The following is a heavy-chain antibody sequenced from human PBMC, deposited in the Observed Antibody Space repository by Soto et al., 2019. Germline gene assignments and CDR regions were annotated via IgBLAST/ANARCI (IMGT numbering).Heavy chain of an antibody. CDR3: AKDRLAGGFDY. V-gene: IGHV3-23*04. J-gene: IGHJ4*02. Sequence: DVQLVDSGGGLVQPGGSLRLSCAASGFTFSNYVMSWVRQAPGKGLEWVSIVSATAGTTYYTDSVKGRFTISRDNSRNTVYLQMNSLRADDTAVYYCAKDRLAGGFDYWGQGTLVTVSS. CDR1: GFTFSNYV. D-gene: IGHD3-16*01. CDR2: VSATAGTT.